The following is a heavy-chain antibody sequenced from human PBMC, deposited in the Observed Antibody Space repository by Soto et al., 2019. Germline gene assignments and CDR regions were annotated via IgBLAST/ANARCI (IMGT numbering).Heavy chain of an antibody. D-gene: IGHD3-10*01. CDR3: AREMVRGVGSDY. CDR2: INPNTGYT. V-gene: IGHV1-18*01. CDR1: GYTFTSYD. Sequence: ASVKVSCKASGYTFTSYDINWVRQATGQGLEWMGWINPNTGYTDYAQKLQGRVTMTTDTSTSTAYMELRSLRSDDTAVFCCAREMVRGVGSDYWGQGTLVTVSS. J-gene: IGHJ4*02.